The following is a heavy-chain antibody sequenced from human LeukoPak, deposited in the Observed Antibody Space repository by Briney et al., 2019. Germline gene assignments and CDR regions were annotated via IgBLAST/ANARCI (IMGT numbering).Heavy chain of an antibody. J-gene: IGHJ2*01. CDR2: IYHSGST. CDR3: ARQYSDILTGYHRGELYWYFDL. D-gene: IGHD3-9*01. Sequence: SETLSLTCTVSGYSISSGYYWGWIRQPPGKGLEWIGNIYHSGSTYYNPSLKSRVTISVDTSKNQFSLKLSSVTAADTAVYYCARQYSDILTGYHRGELYWYFDLWGRGTLVTVSS. V-gene: IGHV4-38-2*02. CDR1: GYSISSGYY.